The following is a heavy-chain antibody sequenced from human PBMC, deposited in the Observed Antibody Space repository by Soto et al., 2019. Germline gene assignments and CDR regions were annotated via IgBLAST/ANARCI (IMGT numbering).Heavy chain of an antibody. J-gene: IGHJ4*02. CDR1: GFTFSSYG. D-gene: IGHD7-27*01. CDR2: IWYDGSNK. CDR3: ARDLPRLGMSFCFDY. Sequence: GGSLRLSCAASGFTFSSYGMHWVRQAPGKGLEWVAVIWYDGSNKYYADSVKGRFTISRDNSKNTLYLQMNSLRAEDTAVYYCARDLPRLGMSFCFDYWGQGTLVTVSS. V-gene: IGHV3-33*01.